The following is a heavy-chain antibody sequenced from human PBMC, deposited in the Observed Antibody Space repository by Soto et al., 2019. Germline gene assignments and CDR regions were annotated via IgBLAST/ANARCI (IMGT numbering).Heavy chain of an antibody. CDR2: IYFSGVA. CDR1: GASITDSY. V-gene: IGHV4-59*01. D-gene: IGHD2-15*01. J-gene: IGHJ1*01. CDR3: VRCDSDLVVSEAAY. Sequence: QMQLQESGPGLVKPSETLSLTGTVSGASITDSYWSWIRQPPETGLEWIGYIYFSGVATYKPSLKTRATMSRDTSQKEFSLKLTSVTAADSAIYYCVRCDSDLVVSEAAYWGQGTLVTVSS.